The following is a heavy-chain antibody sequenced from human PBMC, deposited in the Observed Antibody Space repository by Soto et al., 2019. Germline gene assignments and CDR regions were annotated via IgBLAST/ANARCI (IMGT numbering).Heavy chain of an antibody. CDR1: GGSISSGDYY. CDR3: ARQITMIVGRFDK. V-gene: IGHV4-30-4*01. CDR2: IYYSGST. D-gene: IGHD3-22*01. J-gene: IGHJ4*02. Sequence: SETLSLTCTVSGGSISSGDYYWSWIRQPPGKGLEWIGYIYYSGSTYYNPSLKSRVTISVDTSKNQFSLKLSSVTAVDTAVYYCARQITMIVGRFDKWGQGTLVTVSS.